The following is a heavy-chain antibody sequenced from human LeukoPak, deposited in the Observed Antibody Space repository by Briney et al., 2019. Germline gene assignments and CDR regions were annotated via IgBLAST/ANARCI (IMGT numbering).Heavy chain of an antibody. V-gene: IGHV3-74*01. Sequence: PGGSLRLSCAASGFTFSSYWMHWVRQPPGKGLVWVSRINLDGSSTRYADSVKGRFTISRDNAKNTLYLQMNSLRAEDTAVYYCARDIAAERGFDIWGQGTMVTVSS. D-gene: IGHD6-13*01. J-gene: IGHJ3*02. CDR1: GFTFSSYW. CDR2: INLDGSST. CDR3: ARDIAAERGFDI.